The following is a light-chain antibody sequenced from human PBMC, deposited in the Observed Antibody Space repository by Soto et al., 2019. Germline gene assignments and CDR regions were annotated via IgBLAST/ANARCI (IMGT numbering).Light chain of an antibody. CDR1: QSISSW. CDR3: QQYNSYS. J-gene: IGKJ1*01. Sequence: DIQLTQSPPTLSASVGDRVTITCRASQSISSWLAWYQQKPGKAPKLLIYDASSLESGVPSRFSGSGSGTEFTLTISSLQPDDFATYYCQQYNSYSFGQGTKVDI. CDR2: DAS. V-gene: IGKV1-5*01.